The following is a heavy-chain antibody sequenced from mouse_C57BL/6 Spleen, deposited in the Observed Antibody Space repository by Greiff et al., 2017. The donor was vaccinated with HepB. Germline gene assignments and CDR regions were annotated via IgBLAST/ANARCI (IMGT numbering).Heavy chain of an antibody. V-gene: IGHV5-4*03. CDR3: ARVPYYSNAMDY. CDR2: ISDGGSYT. D-gene: IGHD2-5*01. CDR1: GFTFSSYA. J-gene: IGHJ4*01. Sequence: EVMLVESGGGLVKPGGSLKLSCAASGFTFSSYAMSWVRQTPEKRLEWVATISDGGSYTYYPDNVKGRFTISRDNAKNNLYLQMSHLKSEDTAMYYCARVPYYSNAMDYWGQGTSVTVSS.